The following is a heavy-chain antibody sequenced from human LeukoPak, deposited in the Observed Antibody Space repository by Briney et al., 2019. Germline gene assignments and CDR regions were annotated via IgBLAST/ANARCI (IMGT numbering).Heavy chain of an antibody. V-gene: IGHV4-4*07. Sequence: SETLSLTCTVSGGSISSYYWSWIRQPAGKGLEWIGRIYTSGSTNYNPSLKSRVTMSVDTSKNQFSLKLSSVTAADTAVYYCARDSSMYYDILTGYQGFDYWGQGTLVTVSS. CDR1: GGSISSYY. J-gene: IGHJ4*02. D-gene: IGHD3-9*01. CDR2: IYTSGST. CDR3: ARDSSMYYDILTGYQGFDY.